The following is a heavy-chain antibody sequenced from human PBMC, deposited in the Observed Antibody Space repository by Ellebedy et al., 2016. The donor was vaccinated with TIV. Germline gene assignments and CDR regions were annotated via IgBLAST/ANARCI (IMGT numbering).Heavy chain of an antibody. J-gene: IGHJ3*02. V-gene: IGHV3-21*01. Sequence: GESLKISXAASGFTFSSYSMNWVRQAPGKGLEWVSSISSSSSYIYYADSVKGRFTISRDNAKNSLYLQMNSLRAEDTAVYYCARTTVRAFDIWGQGTMVTVSS. D-gene: IGHD4-17*01. CDR3: ARTTVRAFDI. CDR2: ISSSSSYI. CDR1: GFTFSSYS.